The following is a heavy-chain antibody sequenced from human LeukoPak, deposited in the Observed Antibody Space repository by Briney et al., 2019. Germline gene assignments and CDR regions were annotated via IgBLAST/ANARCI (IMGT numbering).Heavy chain of an antibody. CDR2: MNPNSGNT. D-gene: IGHD3-22*01. Sequence: ASVKVSCKASGYTFTSYDINWVRQATGQGLEWMGWMNPNSGNTGYAQKFQGRVTMTRNTSISTAYMELSSLRSEDTAVYYCARGKVSPYYYDSSGYYYLDYWGQGTLVTVSS. V-gene: IGHV1-8*01. J-gene: IGHJ4*02. CDR1: GYTFTSYD. CDR3: ARGKVSPYYYDSSGYYYLDY.